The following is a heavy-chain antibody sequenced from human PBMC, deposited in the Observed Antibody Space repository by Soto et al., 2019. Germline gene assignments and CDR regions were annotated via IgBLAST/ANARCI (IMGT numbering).Heavy chain of an antibody. J-gene: IGHJ6*02. CDR1: VYTFTRYG. Sequence: SVKVSCKPRVYTFTRYGITLVRQAPGQGLEWMGWISAYDGNTNYAQKLQGRVTMTTDTSTSTAYMELRSLRSDERAVYYCARDGDCGGDCYWGTKYYYGMDVWGQGTTVTVSS. CDR3: ARDGDCGGDCYWGTKYYYGMDV. CDR2: ISAYDGNT. V-gene: IGHV1-18*04. D-gene: IGHD2-21*01.